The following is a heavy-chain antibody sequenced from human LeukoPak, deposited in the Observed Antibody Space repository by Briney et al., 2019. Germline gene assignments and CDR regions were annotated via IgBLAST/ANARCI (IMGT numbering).Heavy chain of an antibody. D-gene: IGHD3-22*01. CDR3: ARGYDSSGYYYGY. J-gene: IGHJ4*02. CDR2: INHSGST. CDR1: GGSISSTSYY. Sequence: SETLSLTCTVSGGSISSTSYYWGWIRQPPGKGLEWIGEINHSGSTNYNPSLKSRVTISVDTSKNQFSLKLSSVTAADTAVYYCARGYDSSGYYYGYWGQGTLVTVSS. V-gene: IGHV4-39*07.